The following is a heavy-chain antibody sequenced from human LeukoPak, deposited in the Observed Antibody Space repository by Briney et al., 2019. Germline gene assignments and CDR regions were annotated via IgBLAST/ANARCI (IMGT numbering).Heavy chain of an antibody. J-gene: IGHJ4*02. CDR1: GGSISSGGYS. CDR3: AREAGYSSGWYDY. V-gene: IGHV4-30-2*01. D-gene: IGHD6-19*01. Sequence: SETLSLTCAVSGGSISSGGYSWSWIRQPPGKGLEWIGYIYHSGSTYYNPSLKSRVTISVDRSKNQFSLKLSSVTAADTAVYNCAREAGYSSGWYDYWGQGTLVTVSS. CDR2: IYHSGST.